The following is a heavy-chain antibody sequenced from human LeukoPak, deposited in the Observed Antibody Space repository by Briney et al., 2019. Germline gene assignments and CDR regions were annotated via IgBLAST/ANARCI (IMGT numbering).Heavy chain of an antibody. CDR3: ARDYYDSSGYYYAFDY. CDR2: ISSSSSYI. J-gene: IGHJ4*02. V-gene: IGHV3-21*01. D-gene: IGHD3-22*01. Sequence: GGSLRLSCAASGFTFSSYSMNWVRQAPGRGLEWVSSISSSSSYIYYADSVKGRFTISRDNAKNSLSLQMNSLRAEDTAVYYCARDYYDSSGYYYAFDYWGQGTLVTVSS. CDR1: GFTFSSYS.